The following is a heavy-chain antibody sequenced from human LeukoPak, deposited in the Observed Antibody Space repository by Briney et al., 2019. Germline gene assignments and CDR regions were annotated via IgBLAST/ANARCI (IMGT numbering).Heavy chain of an antibody. CDR3: ARDRSLGYCSSTSCYIYPDAFDI. CDR1: GGTFSSYA. J-gene: IGHJ3*02. V-gene: IGHV1-69*01. Sequence: SVKVSCKASGGTFSSYAISWVRQAPGQGLEWMGGIFPIFGTANYAQKFQGRVTITADESTSTAYMELSSLRSEDTAVYYCARDRSLGYCSSTSCYIYPDAFDIWGQGTMVTVSS. CDR2: IFPIFGTA. D-gene: IGHD2-2*02.